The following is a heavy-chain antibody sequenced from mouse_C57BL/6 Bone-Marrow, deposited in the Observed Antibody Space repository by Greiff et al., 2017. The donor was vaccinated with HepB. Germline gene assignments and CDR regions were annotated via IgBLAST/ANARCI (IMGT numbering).Heavy chain of an antibody. CDR3: ARSPIYYGNYDWYFDV. CDR2: IRNKANGYTT. Sequence: EVMLVESGGGLVQPGGSLSLSCAASGFTFTDYYMSWVRQPPGKALEWLGFIRNKANGYTTEYSASVKGRFTISRGNSQSILYLQMNALRAEDSATYYCARSPIYYGNYDWYFDVWGTGTTVTVSS. D-gene: IGHD2-1*01. J-gene: IGHJ1*03. CDR1: GFTFTDYY. V-gene: IGHV7-3*01.